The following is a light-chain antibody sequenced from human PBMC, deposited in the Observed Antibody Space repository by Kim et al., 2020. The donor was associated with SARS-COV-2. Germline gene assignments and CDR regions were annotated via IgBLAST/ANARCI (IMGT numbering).Light chain of an antibody. Sequence: VTVAGTGRDSNIGEGCDVHWYQQLPGTAPKLLLYGNINRPSGVPDRFSGSKSGTSASLAITGLQTEDEADYYCQSYDRSLSDFVIFGGGTKVTVL. J-gene: IGLJ2*01. CDR3: QSYDRSLSDFVI. CDR2: GNI. CDR1: DSNIGEGCD. V-gene: IGLV1-40*01.